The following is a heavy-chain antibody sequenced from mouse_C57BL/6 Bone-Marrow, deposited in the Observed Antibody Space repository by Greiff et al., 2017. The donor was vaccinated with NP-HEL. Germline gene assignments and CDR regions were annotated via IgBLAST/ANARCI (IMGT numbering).Heavy chain of an antibody. CDR3: ARDLYGSSYNY. J-gene: IGHJ2*01. CDR2: ISDGGSYT. Sequence: EVQLVESGGGLVKPGGSLKLSCAASGFTFSSYAMSWVRQTPEKRLEWVATISDGGSYTYYPDNVKGRFTISRDNAKNNLYLQMSHLKSEDTAMYYCARDLYGSSYNYWGPGTTLTVSS. V-gene: IGHV5-4*01. D-gene: IGHD1-1*01. CDR1: GFTFSSYA.